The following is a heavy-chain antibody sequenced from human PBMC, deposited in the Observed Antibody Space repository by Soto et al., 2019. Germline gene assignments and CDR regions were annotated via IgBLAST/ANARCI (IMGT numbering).Heavy chain of an antibody. V-gene: IGHV3-33*01. CDR3: ARDLGELWPSVGGY. CDR1: GFIFNTYG. CDR2: IYYDGRNK. D-gene: IGHD1-26*01. Sequence: QVQLVESGGGVVQPGRSLRLSCAASGFIFNTYGMNWVRQAPGKGLEWVAVIYYDGRNKYYADSVKGRFTISRDNSKNTLNLQMNSLRVEDTAVYYCARDLGELWPSVGGYWGQGTLVTVSS. J-gene: IGHJ4*02.